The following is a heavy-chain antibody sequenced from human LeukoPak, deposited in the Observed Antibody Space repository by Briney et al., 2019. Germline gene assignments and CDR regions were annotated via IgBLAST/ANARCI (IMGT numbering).Heavy chain of an antibody. CDR2: INHSGST. CDR1: GGSFSGYY. J-gene: IGHJ5*02. D-gene: IGHD4-17*01. V-gene: IGHV4-34*01. Sequence: SETLSLTCAVYGGSFSGYYWSWIRQPPGKGLEWIGEINHSGSTNYNPSLKSRVTISVDTSKNQFSLKLSSVTAADTAAYCCAREDGDYWIWFDPWGQGTLVTVSS. CDR3: AREDGDYWIWFDP.